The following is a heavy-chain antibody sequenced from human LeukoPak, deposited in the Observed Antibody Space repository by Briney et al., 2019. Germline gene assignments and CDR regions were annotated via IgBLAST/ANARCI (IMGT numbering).Heavy chain of an antibody. CDR3: AKDLSPAAA. CDR1: GFTFSNSA. CDR2: ISGSGDST. Sequence: GGSLRLSCAASGFTFSNSAMSWFRQAPGKGLEWVSAISGSGDSTYYADSVKGRFTISRDNSKNTLFMQMNSLRDDDTAVYYCAKDLSPAAAWGQGTLVTVSS. J-gene: IGHJ5*02. V-gene: IGHV3-23*01. D-gene: IGHD6-25*01.